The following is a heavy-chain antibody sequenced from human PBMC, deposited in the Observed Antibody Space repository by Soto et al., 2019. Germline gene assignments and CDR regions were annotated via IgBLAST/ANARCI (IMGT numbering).Heavy chain of an antibody. D-gene: IGHD6-13*01. CDR1: GFTVSSYS. Sequence: VGSRRLSCAACGFTVSSYSMNWVRQAPGKGLEWVSYISSSSSTIYYADSVKGRFTISRDNAKNSLYLQMNSLRDEDTAVYYCARDMYSSSWYYYYGMDVWGQGTTVTVSS. V-gene: IGHV3-48*02. J-gene: IGHJ6*02. CDR3: ARDMYSSSWYYYYGMDV. CDR2: ISSSSSTI.